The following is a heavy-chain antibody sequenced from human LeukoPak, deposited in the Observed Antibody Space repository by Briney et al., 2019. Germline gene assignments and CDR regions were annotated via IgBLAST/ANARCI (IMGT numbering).Heavy chain of an antibody. Sequence: SETLSLTCTVSSGSISSYYWSWIRQPPGKGLEWIGYIYYSGSTNYNPSLKSRVTISVDTSKNQFSLKLSSVTAADTAVYYCARGYSRLNWFDPWGQGTLVTVSS. CDR1: SGSISSYY. J-gene: IGHJ5*02. CDR2: IYYSGST. CDR3: ARGYSRLNWFDP. V-gene: IGHV4-59*01. D-gene: IGHD6-13*01.